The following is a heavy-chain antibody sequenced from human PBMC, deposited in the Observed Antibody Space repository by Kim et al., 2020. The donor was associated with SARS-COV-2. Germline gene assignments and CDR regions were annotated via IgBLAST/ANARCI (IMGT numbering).Heavy chain of an antibody. J-gene: IGHJ4*02. CDR2: ST. Sequence: STHSTPSLKSRVTISVDTSKNQFSLKLSSVTAADTAVYYCARAGGEVFDYWGQGTLVTVSS. CDR3: ARAGGEVFDY. D-gene: IGHD3-16*01. V-gene: IGHV4-30-2*04.